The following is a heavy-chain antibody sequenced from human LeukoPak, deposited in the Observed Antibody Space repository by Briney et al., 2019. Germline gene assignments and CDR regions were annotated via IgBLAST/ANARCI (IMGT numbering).Heavy chain of an antibody. CDR2: ISGGGGST. Sequence: GGSLRLSCAASGFTFSSYAMSWVRQAPGKGLEWVSAISGGGGSTYYADSVKGRFTISRDNSKNTLYLQMNSLRAEDTAVYYCALEYSSPRYYMDVWGKGTTVTVSS. CDR3: ALEYSSPRYYMDV. CDR1: GFTFSSYA. J-gene: IGHJ6*03. D-gene: IGHD6-6*01. V-gene: IGHV3-23*01.